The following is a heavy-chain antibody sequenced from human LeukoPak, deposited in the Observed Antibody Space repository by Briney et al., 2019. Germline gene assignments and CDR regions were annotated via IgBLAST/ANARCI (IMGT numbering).Heavy chain of an antibody. CDR3: ARLKRWQWLGAPFDY. CDR2: IYYSGST. V-gene: IGHV4-39*07. Sequence: SETLSLTCTVSGGSISSSTYYWGWIRQPPGKGLEWIGSIYYSGSTYYNPSLKSRVTISVDTSKNQFSLKLSSVTAADTAVYYCARLKRWQWLGAPFDYWGQGTLVTVSS. D-gene: IGHD6-19*01. J-gene: IGHJ4*02. CDR1: GGSISSSTYY.